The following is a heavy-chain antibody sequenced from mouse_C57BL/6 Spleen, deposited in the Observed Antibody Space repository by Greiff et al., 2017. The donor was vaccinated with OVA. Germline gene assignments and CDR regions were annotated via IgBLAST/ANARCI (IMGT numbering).Heavy chain of an antibody. V-gene: IGHV5-6*02. CDR3: ARQKGYSNPLVDY. Sequence: EVKLVESGGDLVKPGGSLKLSCAASGFTFSSYGMSWVRQTPDKRLEWVATISSGGSYTYYPDSVKGRFTISRDNAKNTLSLQMSILKSEDTAMYYCARQKGYSNPLVDYWGQGTTLTVSS. CDR1: GFTFSSYG. D-gene: IGHD2-5*01. CDR2: ISSGGSYT. J-gene: IGHJ2*01.